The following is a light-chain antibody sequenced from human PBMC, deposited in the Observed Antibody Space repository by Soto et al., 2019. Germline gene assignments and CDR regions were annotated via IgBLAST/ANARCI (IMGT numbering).Light chain of an antibody. J-gene: IGKJ4*01. CDR3: QKYNSSPLT. CDR1: QGIAPY. Sequence: DVQMTQSPSSLSVFVGDRVTITCRASQGIAPYLAWFQQKPGKVPKLLIYATSTLHSGVPSRFSGSGSGTDFTLTISSLQPEDVGTYYCQKYNSSPLTFGGGTKVEIK. V-gene: IGKV1-27*01. CDR2: ATS.